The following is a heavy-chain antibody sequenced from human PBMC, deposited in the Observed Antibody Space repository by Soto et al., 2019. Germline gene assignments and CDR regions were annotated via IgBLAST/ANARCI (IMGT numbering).Heavy chain of an antibody. CDR1: GGSISSRY. Sequence: PSETLSLTCTVSGGSISSRYWSWVRQPAGKGLEWIGRIYIGGSTNYNPSLESRGTMSVDTSRNQFSLKLSSVTAADTAVYYCASALLDYGDYYFDYWGPGTLVTVSS. CDR3: ASALLDYGDYYFDY. J-gene: IGHJ4*02. D-gene: IGHD4-17*01. CDR2: IYIGGST. V-gene: IGHV4-4*07.